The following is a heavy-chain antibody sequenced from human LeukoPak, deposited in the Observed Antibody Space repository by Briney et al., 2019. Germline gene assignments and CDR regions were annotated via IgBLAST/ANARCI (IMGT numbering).Heavy chain of an antibody. CDR3: ARPQESGYDFGFDY. CDR2: INPNSGGT. Sequence: ASVKVSCKASGYTFTNYAISWVRQAPGQGLEWMGWINPNSGGTNYAQKFQGRVTMTRDTSISTAYMELSRLRSDDTAVYHCARPQESGYDFGFDYWGQGTLVTVSS. J-gene: IGHJ4*02. D-gene: IGHD5-12*01. CDR1: GYTFTNYA. V-gene: IGHV1-2*02.